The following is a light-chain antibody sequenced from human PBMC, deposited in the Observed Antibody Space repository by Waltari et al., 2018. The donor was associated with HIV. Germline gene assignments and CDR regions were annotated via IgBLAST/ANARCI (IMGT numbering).Light chain of an antibody. CDR3: AAWDDSLNAWV. V-gene: IGLV1-44*01. Sequence: QSVLTQPPSASGTPGQRVTISCSGSSSNIVSNTVNWYQQLPGTAPKLLIYDSKQRPSGVPDRFSGSKSGTSASLAISGLQSEDEADYYCAAWDDSLNAWVFGGGTKLTVL. CDR1: SSNIVSNT. J-gene: IGLJ3*02. CDR2: DSK.